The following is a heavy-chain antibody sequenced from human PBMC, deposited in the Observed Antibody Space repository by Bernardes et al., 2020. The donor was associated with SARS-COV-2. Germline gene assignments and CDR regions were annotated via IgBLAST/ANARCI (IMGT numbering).Heavy chain of an antibody. CDR3: ATSEGVLILTGYSDGYYFDY. CDR2: ISGSGGST. CDR1: GFTFSSYA. J-gene: IGHJ4*02. D-gene: IGHD3-9*01. V-gene: IGHV3-23*01. Sequence: GGSLRLSCAASGFTFSSYAMSWVRQAPGKGLEWVSAISGSGGSTYYADSVKGRFTISRDNSKNTLYLQMNSLRAEDTAVYYCATSEGVLILTGYSDGYYFDYWGQGTLVTVSS.